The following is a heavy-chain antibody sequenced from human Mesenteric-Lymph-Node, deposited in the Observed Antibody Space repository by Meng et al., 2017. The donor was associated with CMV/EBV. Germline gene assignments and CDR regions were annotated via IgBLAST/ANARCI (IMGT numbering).Heavy chain of an antibody. J-gene: IGHJ4*02. CDR2: IYHTGTT. D-gene: IGHD1/OR15-1a*01. Sequence: SVSRGSYFWNWIRQPPGKGLEWIGHIYHTGTTNYNPSLRSRVTISVDTSNHQFSLKLTSVIAADTAVYYCARAPVYGTTPGSYYFDFWGPGILVTVSS. CDR1: SVSRGSYF. CDR3: ARAPVYGTTPGSYYFDF. V-gene: IGHV4-61*01.